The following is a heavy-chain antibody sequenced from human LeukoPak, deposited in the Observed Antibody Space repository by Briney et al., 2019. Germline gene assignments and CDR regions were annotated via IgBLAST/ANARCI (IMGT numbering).Heavy chain of an antibody. CDR3: ARDPNPTMIVAYNWFDP. J-gene: IGHJ5*02. D-gene: IGHD3-22*01. V-gene: IGHV1-69*06. CDR1: GGTFSSYA. Sequence: ASVKVSCKASGGTFSSYAISWVRQAPGQGLEWMGGIIPIFGTANYAQKFQGRVTITADKSTSTAYMELSSLRSEDTAVYYCARDPNPTMIVAYNWFDPWGQGTLVTVSS. CDR2: IIPIFGTA.